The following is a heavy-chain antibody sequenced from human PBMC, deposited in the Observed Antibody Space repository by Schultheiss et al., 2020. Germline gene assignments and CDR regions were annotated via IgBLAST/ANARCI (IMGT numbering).Heavy chain of an antibody. CDR2: ISSSSSTI. V-gene: IGHV3-48*01. J-gene: IGHJ4*02. CDR3: AKIFGGSYSI. Sequence: GGSLRLSCAASGFTFSSYSMNWVRQAPGKGLEWVSSISSSSSTIYYADSVKGRFTISRDNAKNSLFLQMNSLRVEDTAVYYCAKIFGGSYSIWGQGTLVTVSS. CDR1: GFTFSSYS. D-gene: IGHD1-26*01.